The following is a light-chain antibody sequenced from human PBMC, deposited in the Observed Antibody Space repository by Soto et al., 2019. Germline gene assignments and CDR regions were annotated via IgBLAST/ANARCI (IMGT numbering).Light chain of an antibody. CDR2: DAS. J-gene: IGKJ1*01. CDR3: QQYNSSPWT. V-gene: IGKV1-5*01. CDR1: QTISEW. Sequence: DIQMTQSPSTLSASIGDRVTITCRASQTISEWLAWYQQKPGKAPKVLIYDASSLESGVPARFSGGGSGTEFTLTINSLQPDDFATYYCQQYNSSPWTFGQGSKVHIK.